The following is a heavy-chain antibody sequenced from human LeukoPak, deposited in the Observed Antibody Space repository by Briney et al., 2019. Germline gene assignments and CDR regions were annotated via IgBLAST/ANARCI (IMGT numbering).Heavy chain of an antibody. D-gene: IGHD2-2*01. V-gene: IGHV3-30-3*01. Sequence: GRSLRLSCAASGFTFSTYAMHWVRQAPGKGLEWVAVISYDGSNRYADSMKGRFTISRDSSRHTVYLQMNSLRDEDTAVYYCARDQGYCTTTSCYSIGGYFDYWGQGTLVTVSS. CDR1: GFTFSTYA. J-gene: IGHJ4*02. CDR2: ISYDGSNR. CDR3: ARDQGYCTTTSCYSIGGYFDY.